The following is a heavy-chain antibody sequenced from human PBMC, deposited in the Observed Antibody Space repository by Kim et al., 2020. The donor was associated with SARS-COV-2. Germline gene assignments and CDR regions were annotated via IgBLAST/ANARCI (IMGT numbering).Heavy chain of an antibody. D-gene: IGHD3-16*02. CDR2: ISSSGSTI. CDR3: AREGGVIADYYYYYGMDV. CDR1: GFTFSDYY. V-gene: IGHV3-11*01. J-gene: IGHJ6*02. Sequence: GGSLRLSCAASGFTFSDYYMSWIRQAPGKGLEWVSYISSSGSTIYYADSVKGRFTISRDNAKNSLYLQMNSLRAEDTAVYYCAREGGVIADYYYYYGMDVWAKGPRSPSP.